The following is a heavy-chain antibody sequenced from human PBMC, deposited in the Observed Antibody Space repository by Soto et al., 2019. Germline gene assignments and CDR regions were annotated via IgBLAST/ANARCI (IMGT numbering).Heavy chain of an antibody. V-gene: IGHV3-30*04. Sequence: GGSLRLSCAASGFTFSSYAMHWVRQAPGKGLEWVAVISYDGSNKYYADSVKGRFTISRDNSKNTLYLQMNSLRAEDTAVYYGARELRLGELSLKYYYGMDVWGQGTTVTVSS. CDR1: GFTFSSYA. CDR2: ISYDGSNK. J-gene: IGHJ6*02. CDR3: ARELRLGELSLKYYYGMDV. D-gene: IGHD3-16*02.